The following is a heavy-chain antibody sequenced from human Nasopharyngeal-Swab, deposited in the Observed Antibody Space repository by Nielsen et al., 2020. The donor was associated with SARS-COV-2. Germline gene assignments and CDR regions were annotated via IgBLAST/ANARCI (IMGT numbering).Heavy chain of an antibody. D-gene: IGHD4-11*01. CDR3: ARVDNNYLFCFFDY. CDR2: IYYSGST. J-gene: IGHJ4*02. V-gene: IGHV4-31*02. Sequence: WIRQPPGKGLEWIGYIYYSGSTYYNPSLKSRVTISVDTSKNQFSLKLSSVTAADTAVYYCARVDNNYLFCFFDYWGQGTLVTVSS.